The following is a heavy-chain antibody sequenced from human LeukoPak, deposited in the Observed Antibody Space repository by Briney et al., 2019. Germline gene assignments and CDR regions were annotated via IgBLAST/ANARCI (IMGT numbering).Heavy chain of an antibody. V-gene: IGHV3-74*01. CDR1: GFTFSSYW. CDR3: ATEPPKKYMVAAPS. CDR2: INSDGSST. Sequence: PGGSLRLSCAASGFTFSSYWMHWVRQAPGKGLVWVSRINSDGSSTSYADSVKGRFTISRDNAKNSLYLQMNSLRAEDTAVYYCATEPPKKYMVAAPSWGQGTLVTVSS. D-gene: IGHD2-15*01. J-gene: IGHJ4*02.